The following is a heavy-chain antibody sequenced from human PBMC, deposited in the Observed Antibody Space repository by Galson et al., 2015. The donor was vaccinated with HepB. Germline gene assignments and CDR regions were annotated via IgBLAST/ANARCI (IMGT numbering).Heavy chain of an antibody. CDR3: ARRGGLAVALDY. CDR2: INAGSGNT. Sequence: SVKVSCKAFGYTFTDYTIHWLRQAPGQGLEWMGYINAGSGNTKFSQKFQDRVTLTRDTSASTMYMELSSLTSEDTAFYYCARRGGLAVALDYWGQGTLVTVSS. J-gene: IGHJ4*02. V-gene: IGHV1-3*01. D-gene: IGHD3/OR15-3a*01. CDR1: GYTFTDYT.